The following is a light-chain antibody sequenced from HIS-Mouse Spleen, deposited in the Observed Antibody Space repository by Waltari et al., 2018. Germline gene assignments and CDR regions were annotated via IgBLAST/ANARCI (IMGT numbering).Light chain of an antibody. V-gene: IGLV2-23*03. CDR1: SSDVGSYNL. CDR2: EGS. CDR3: CSYAGSSTFDVV. J-gene: IGLJ2*01. Sequence: QSALTQPASVSGSPGQSITISCTGTSSDVGSYNLVSWYQQHPGKAPKLMIYEGSKRPSWVSNRFSGSKSGNTAALTISGLQAEDEAYYYCCSYAGSSTFDVVFGGGTKLTVL.